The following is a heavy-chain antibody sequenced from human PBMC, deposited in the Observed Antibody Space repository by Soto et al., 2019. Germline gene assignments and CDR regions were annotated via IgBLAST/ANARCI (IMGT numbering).Heavy chain of an antibody. Sequence: SCEGSGYSFAGYWITWVRQKPGKGLEWMGRIDPSDSQTYYSPSFRGHVTISVTKSITTVFLQWSSLRASDTAMYYCARQIYDSDTGPNFQYYFDSWGQGTPVTVSS. D-gene: IGHD3-22*01. J-gene: IGHJ4*02. V-gene: IGHV5-10-1*01. CDR1: GYSFAGYW. CDR2: IDPSDSQT. CDR3: ARQIYDSDTGPNFQYYFDS.